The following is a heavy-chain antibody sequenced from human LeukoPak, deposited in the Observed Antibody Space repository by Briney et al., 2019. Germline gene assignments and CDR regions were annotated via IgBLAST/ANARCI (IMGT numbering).Heavy chain of an antibody. V-gene: IGHV3-21*01. J-gene: IGHJ6*03. CDR3: AKDGVDRGYGSGSYYIPPYYYYYMDV. CDR1: GLTFSSYS. CDR2: ISGSGSYI. D-gene: IGHD3-10*01. Sequence: GGSLRLSCAASGLTFSSYSMNWVRQAPGKGLEWVSSISGSGSYIHYADSLKGRYTISRDNAKKSLYLQMNSLRVEDTAVYYCAKDGVDRGYGSGSYYIPPYYYYYMDVWGKGTTVTVSS.